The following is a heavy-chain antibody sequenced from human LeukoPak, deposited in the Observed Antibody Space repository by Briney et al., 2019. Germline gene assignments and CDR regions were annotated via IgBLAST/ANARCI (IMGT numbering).Heavy chain of an antibody. CDR1: GGSISSYY. CDR3: AGAIQRYCSSTSCYYDAFGI. V-gene: IGHV4-59*01. Sequence: SETLSLTCTVSGGSISSYYWSWIRQPPGKGLEWIGYIYYSGSTNYNPSLKSRVTISVDTSKNQFSLKLSSVTAADTAVYYCAGAIQRYCSSTSCYYDAFGIWGQGTMVTVSS. CDR2: IYYSGST. D-gene: IGHD2-2*01. J-gene: IGHJ3*02.